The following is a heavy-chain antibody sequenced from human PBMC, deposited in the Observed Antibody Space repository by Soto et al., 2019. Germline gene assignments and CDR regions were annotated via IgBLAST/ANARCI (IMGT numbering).Heavy chain of an antibody. CDR3: AHRILRTVFGLVTTTAIYFDF. V-gene: IGHV2-5*02. D-gene: IGHD3-3*01. CDR1: GFSLTTSGVG. CDR2: IYWDDDK. J-gene: IGHJ4*02. Sequence: QITLNESGPTVVKPAETLTLTCTFSGFSLTTSGVGVVWIRQSPGKAPEWLALIYWDDDKRYSASLKSRLTITKDTSKNQVVLTMASVDPADTATYYCAHRILRTVFGLVTTTAIYFDFWGQGTPVVVSS.